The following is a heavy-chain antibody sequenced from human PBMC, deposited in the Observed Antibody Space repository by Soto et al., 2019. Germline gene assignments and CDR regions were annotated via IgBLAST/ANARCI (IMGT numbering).Heavy chain of an antibody. Sequence: QITLKESGPTLVKPTQTLTLTYTFSGFSLTTRGVGVGWIRRPPGKALDCLALIYWDDDKRYSPSLQSRLSITKDTSKNQVVLTMTNVDPVDTATYYCAHIPNYYQYDWFDPWGQGTLVSVSS. CDR1: GFSLTTRGVG. D-gene: IGHD3-16*01. J-gene: IGHJ5*02. CDR3: AHIPNYYQYDWFDP. CDR2: IYWDDDK. V-gene: IGHV2-5*02.